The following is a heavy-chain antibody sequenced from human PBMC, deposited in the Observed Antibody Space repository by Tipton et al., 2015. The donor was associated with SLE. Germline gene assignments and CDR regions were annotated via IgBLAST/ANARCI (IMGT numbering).Heavy chain of an antibody. D-gene: IGHD7-27*01. CDR2: VYYSGST. J-gene: IGHJ5*02. V-gene: IGHV4-59*12. CDR1: GGSINRSY. CDR3: ARDLRASGNSFDP. Sequence: TLSLTCTVSGGSINRSYWSWIRQPPGKGLEWIGYVYYSGSTNYNPSLKSRVTISVDTSKNQFSLKLTSVTAADTAVYYCARDLRASGNSFDPWGQGTLVTVSS.